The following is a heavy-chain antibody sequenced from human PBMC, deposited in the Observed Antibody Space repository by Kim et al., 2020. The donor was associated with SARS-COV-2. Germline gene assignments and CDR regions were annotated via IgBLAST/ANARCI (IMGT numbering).Heavy chain of an antibody. CDR2: ISAYNGNT. CDR1: GYTFTSYG. D-gene: IGHD6-19*01. CDR3: AREGQGYSSGWYQEVWFDP. V-gene: IGHV1-18*01. J-gene: IGHJ5*02. Sequence: ALVKVSCKASGYTFTSYGISWVRQAPGQGLEWMGWISAYNGNTNYAQKLQGRVTMTTDTSTSTAYMELRSLRSDDTAVYYCAREGQGYSSGWYQEVWFDPWGQGTLVTVSS.